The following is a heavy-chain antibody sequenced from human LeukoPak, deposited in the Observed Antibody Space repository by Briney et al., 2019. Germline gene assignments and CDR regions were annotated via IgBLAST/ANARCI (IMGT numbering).Heavy chain of an antibody. D-gene: IGHD5-18*01. Sequence: ASVKVSCKASGGTFSSYAISWVRQAPGQGLEWMGGIIPIFGTANYAQKFQGRVTITTDESTSTAYMELSSLRSEDTAVYYCAVGYSYGLYYFDYWGQGTLVTVSS. CDR2: IIPIFGTA. J-gene: IGHJ4*02. V-gene: IGHV1-69*05. CDR3: AVGYSYGLYYFDY. CDR1: GGTFSSYA.